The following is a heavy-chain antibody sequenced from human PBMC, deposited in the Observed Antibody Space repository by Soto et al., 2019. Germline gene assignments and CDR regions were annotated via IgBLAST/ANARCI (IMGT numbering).Heavy chain of an antibody. J-gene: IGHJ4*02. CDR2: ISAHNGNT. CDR3: ARGREGEY. D-gene: IGHD3-10*01. V-gene: IGHV1-18*01. CDR1: GYTFTIYV. Sequence: QVHLVQSGAEVKKPGASVKVSCKGSGYTFTIYVITGVRQAPGQGLEWMGWISAHNGNTNYAQKLQGRVTVTRETSTSPAYMELRSLRSDDTAVYYGARGREGEYWGQGARVTVSS.